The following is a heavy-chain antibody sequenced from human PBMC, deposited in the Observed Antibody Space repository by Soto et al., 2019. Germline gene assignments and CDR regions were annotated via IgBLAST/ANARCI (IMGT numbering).Heavy chain of an antibody. CDR1: GGSISGGGYY. Sequence: PSDTLSLSCTVSGGSISGGGYYWSWIRQHPGKGLEWIGYIYYSGSTYYNPSLKSRVTISVDTSKNQFSLKLSSVTAADTAVYYCARERGGTMVRGVLRNYYYYGMDVWGQGTTVTVSS. CDR2: IYYSGST. V-gene: IGHV4-31*03. CDR3: ARERGGTMVRGVLRNYYYYGMDV. J-gene: IGHJ6*02. D-gene: IGHD3-10*01.